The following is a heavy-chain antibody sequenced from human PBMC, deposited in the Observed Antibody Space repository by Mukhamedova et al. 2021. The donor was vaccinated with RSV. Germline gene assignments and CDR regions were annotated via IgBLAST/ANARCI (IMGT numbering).Heavy chain of an antibody. CDR3: ARAVSTVTVDY. V-gene: IGHV3-7*01. D-gene: IGHD1-1*01. Sequence: GRQAPGKGLEWVANINQDGGEEYYVDSVEGRFTISRDNAKYSLYLQMNSLRGDDTAVYYCARAVSTVTVDYCGQGTLVTVAS. J-gene: IGHJ4*02. CDR2: INQDGGEE.